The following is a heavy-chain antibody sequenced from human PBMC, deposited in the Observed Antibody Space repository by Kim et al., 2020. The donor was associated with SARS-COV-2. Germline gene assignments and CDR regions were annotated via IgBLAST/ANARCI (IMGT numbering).Heavy chain of an antibody. CDR3: ARDVWFGELFEYNWFDP. V-gene: IGHV4-59*01. CDR2: IYYSGST. D-gene: IGHD3-10*01. Sequence: SETLSLTCTVSGGSISSYYWSWIRQPPGKGLEWIGYIYYSGSTNYNPSLKSRVTISVDTSKNQFSLKLSSVTAADTAVYYCARDVWFGELFEYNWFDPWGQGTLVTVSS. J-gene: IGHJ5*02. CDR1: GGSISSYY.